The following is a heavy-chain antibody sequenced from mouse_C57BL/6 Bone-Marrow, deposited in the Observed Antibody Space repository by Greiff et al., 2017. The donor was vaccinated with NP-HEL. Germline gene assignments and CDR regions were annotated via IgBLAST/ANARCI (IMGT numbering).Heavy chain of an antibody. CDR2: IYPRSGNT. J-gene: IGHJ2*01. CDR1: GYTFTSYG. V-gene: IGHV1-81*01. CDR3: AREAYYGSSGY. D-gene: IGHD1-1*01. Sequence: QVQLKESGAELARPGASVKLSCKASGYTFTSYGISWVKQRTGQGLEWIGEIYPRSGNTYYNEKFKGKATLTADKSSSTAYMELRSLTSEDSAVYFCAREAYYGSSGYWGQGTTLTVSS.